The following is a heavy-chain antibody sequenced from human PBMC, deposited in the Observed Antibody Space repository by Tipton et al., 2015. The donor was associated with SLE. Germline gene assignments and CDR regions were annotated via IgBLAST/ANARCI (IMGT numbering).Heavy chain of an antibody. D-gene: IGHD1-26*01. V-gene: IGHV4-34*01. Sequence: LRLSCAVYGGSFSGYYWSWIRQPPRKGLEWIGEINHSGSTNYNPSLKSRVTISVDTSKNQFSLKLSSVTAADTAVYYCARVGHSYYYYYMDVWGKGTSVTVSS. CDR2: INHSGST. CDR1: GGSFSGYY. J-gene: IGHJ6*03. CDR3: ARVGHSYYYYYMDV.